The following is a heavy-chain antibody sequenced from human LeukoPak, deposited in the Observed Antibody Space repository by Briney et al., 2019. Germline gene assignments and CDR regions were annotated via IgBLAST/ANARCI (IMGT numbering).Heavy chain of an antibody. J-gene: IGHJ4*02. CDR3: ARASALLPFDY. Sequence: GASVKVSCKASGYTFTSYYMHWVRQAPGQGLEWTGIINPSGGSTSYAQKFQGRVTMTRDTSTSTVYMELSSLRSEDTAVYYCARASALLPFDYWGQGTLVTVSS. V-gene: IGHV1-46*01. D-gene: IGHD2-15*01. CDR1: GYTFTSYY. CDR2: INPSGGST.